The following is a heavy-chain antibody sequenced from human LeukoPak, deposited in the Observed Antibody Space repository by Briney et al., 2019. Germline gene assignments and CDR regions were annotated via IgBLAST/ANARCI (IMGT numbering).Heavy chain of an antibody. D-gene: IGHD2-8*02. CDR2: IYYSGST. Sequence: ASETLSLTCTVSGGSISSSSYFWAWIPQPPGKGLEWIGSIYYSGSTYDNPSLKSRVTISIDTSKNHFSLKLSSVTAADTAVYYCARGGVLYNWFDPWGQGTLVTVSS. J-gene: IGHJ5*02. V-gene: IGHV4-39*07. CDR3: ARGGVLYNWFDP. CDR1: GGSISSSSYF.